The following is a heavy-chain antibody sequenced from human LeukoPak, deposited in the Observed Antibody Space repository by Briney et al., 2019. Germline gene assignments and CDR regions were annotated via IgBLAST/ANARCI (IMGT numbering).Heavy chain of an antibody. CDR2: IYYSGST. D-gene: IGHD4-17*01. V-gene: IGHV4-61*01. CDR1: GGSISSSSYY. CDR3: ARVLTSGYGDYVYYFDY. J-gene: IGHJ4*02. Sequence: SETLSLTCTVSGGSISSSSYYWSWIRQPPGKGLEWIGYIYYSGSTNYNPSLKSRVTISVDTSKNQFSLKLSSVTAADTAVYYCARVLTSGYGDYVYYFDYWGQGTLVTVSS.